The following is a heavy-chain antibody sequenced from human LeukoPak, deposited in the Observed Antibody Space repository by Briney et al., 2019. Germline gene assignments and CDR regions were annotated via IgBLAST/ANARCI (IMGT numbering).Heavy chain of an antibody. CDR3: ARVPSYDSSGYYLGDLWYFDL. CDR2: ISAYNGNT. Sequence: ASVKVSCKASGYTFTSYGITWVRQAPGQGLEWMGWISAYNGNTHYTQKLQGRVTMTTDTSTSTAYMELRSLRSDDTAVYYCARVPSYDSSGYYLGDLWYFDLWGRGTLVTVSS. CDR1: GYTFTSYG. J-gene: IGHJ2*01. V-gene: IGHV1-18*01. D-gene: IGHD3-22*01.